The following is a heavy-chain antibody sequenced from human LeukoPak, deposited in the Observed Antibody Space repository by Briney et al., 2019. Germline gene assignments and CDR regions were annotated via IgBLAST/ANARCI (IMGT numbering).Heavy chain of an antibody. D-gene: IGHD3-10*01. J-gene: IGHJ4*02. V-gene: IGHV4-31*03. CDR1: GVSISSGGYY. Sequence: SQTLSLTCTVSGVSISSGGYYWSWLRQHPGKGLEWIGYIYYSGSTYYNPSLKSRVTISVDTSKNQFSLKLSSVTAADTAVYYCARGRALLWFGEIRFWGQGTLVTVSS. CDR3: ARGRALLWFGEIRF. CDR2: IYYSGST.